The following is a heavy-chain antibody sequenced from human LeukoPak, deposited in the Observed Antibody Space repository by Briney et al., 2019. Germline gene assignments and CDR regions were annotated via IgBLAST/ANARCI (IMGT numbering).Heavy chain of an antibody. V-gene: IGHV3-23*01. D-gene: IGHD3-10*01. CDR2: ITGSGASR. J-gene: IGHJ6*02. CDR1: GFTFSSYA. CDR3: ARDMYYGSGTPMQYGMDV. Sequence: GGSLRLSCAASGFTFSSYAMNWVRQAPGKGLEWVSSITGSGASRNFADSVKGRFTISRDNLKKMVYLQMDSLRAEDTAVYYCARDMYYGSGTPMQYGMDVWGQGTTVTVSS.